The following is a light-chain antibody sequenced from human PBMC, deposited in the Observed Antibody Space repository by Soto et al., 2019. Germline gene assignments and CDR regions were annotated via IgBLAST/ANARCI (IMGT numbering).Light chain of an antibody. CDR1: QSVSSK. Sequence: EIVMTQSPATLSVSPGEGATLSFRASQSVSSKLAWYQQKPGLAPRLLIYGASTRATGIPARFSGSGSGTEFTPIISSLQSEDSAVYYCQQYNSWLWTFGQGTKVDI. CDR2: GAS. J-gene: IGKJ1*01. CDR3: QQYNSWLWT. V-gene: IGKV3-15*01.